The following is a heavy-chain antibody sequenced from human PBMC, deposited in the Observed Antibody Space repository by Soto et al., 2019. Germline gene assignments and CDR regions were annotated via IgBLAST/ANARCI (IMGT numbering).Heavy chain of an antibody. V-gene: IGHV4-59*01. D-gene: IGHD3-3*01. CDR1: GGSISSYY. CDR2: IYYSGST. J-gene: IGHJ6*02. CDR3: ARGFDDFWSGDYYYYGMDV. Sequence: PSETLSLTCTFSGGSISSYYWSWIRQPPGKGLEWIGYIYYSGSTNYNPSLKSRVTISVDTSKNQFSLKLSSVTAADTAVYYCARGFDDFWSGDYYYYGMDVWGQGTTVTVSS.